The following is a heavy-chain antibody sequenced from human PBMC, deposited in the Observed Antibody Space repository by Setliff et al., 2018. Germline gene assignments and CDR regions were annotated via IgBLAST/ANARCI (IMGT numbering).Heavy chain of an antibody. V-gene: IGHV4-59*01. D-gene: IGHD4-17*01. CDR2: IFYSGSS. J-gene: IGHJ4*02. CDR3: ARLPRTVTHFDY. Sequence: SETLSLTCTVSGVSIRSYYWSWIRQPPGKGLEWIGYIFYSGSSNYNPSLQSRVSISVDTSKNQLSLKLDSLTAADTAVYFCARLPRTVTHFDYWGQGALVTVAS. CDR1: GVSIRSYY.